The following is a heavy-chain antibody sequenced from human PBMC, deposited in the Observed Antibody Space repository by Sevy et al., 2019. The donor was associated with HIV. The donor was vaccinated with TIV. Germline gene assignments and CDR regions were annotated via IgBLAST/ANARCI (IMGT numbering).Heavy chain of an antibody. CDR1: GFTFSNYW. J-gene: IGHJ4*02. D-gene: IGHD3-22*01. V-gene: IGHV3-7*01. CDR3: ARPYRTDPFYYSGSGGYYYPSYFDY. CDR2: IKQDGSEK. Sequence: GGSLRLSCAASGFTFSNYWMSWVRQAPGKGLEWVANIKQDGSEKYYVDSVKGRFTISRDNAKNSLYLQMTSLRAEETAVYYCARPYRTDPFYYSGSGGYYYPSYFDYWGQGTLVTVSS.